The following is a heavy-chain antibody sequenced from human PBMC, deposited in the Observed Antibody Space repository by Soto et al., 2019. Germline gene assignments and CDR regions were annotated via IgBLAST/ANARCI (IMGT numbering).Heavy chain of an antibody. V-gene: IGHV4-59*01. CDR2: IYDSGST. CDR1: GDSINNYY. J-gene: IGHJ6*04. CDR3: ARGTKYYYQGMDV. Sequence: SETLSLTCTVSGDSINNYYWTWIRQPPGKGLEWIGYIYDSGSTSYNPSLKSRLTISVDTSKNQFSLKLRSVTAADTAVYYCARGTKYYYQGMDVWGKGTMVTVSS.